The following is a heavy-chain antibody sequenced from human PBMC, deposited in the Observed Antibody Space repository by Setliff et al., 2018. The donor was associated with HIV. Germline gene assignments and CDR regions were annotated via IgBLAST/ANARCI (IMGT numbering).Heavy chain of an antibody. CDR1: GYTLSELS. CDR3: ARYGSSSWDNYYYMDV. D-gene: IGHD6-13*01. V-gene: IGHV1-18*01. Sequence: ASVKVSCKVYGYTLSELSIHWVRQAPGKGLEWMGWIGAHNGYTKYAQNLQGRVSMTTDTSTSTAYMELRSLRSDDTAVYYCARYGSSSWDNYYYMDVWGKGTTVTV. CDR2: IGAHNGYT. J-gene: IGHJ6*03.